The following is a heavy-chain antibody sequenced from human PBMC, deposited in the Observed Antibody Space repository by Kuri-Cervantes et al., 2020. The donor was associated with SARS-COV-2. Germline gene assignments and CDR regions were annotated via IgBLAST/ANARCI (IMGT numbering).Heavy chain of an antibody. CDR3: ARDLQRGTFDI. J-gene: IGHJ3*02. V-gene: IGHV1-69*06. Sequence: SVKVSCKASGGTFSSYAISWVRQAHGQGLEWMGGIIPIFGTANYAQKFQGRVTITADKSTSTAYMELSSLRSEDTAVYYCARDLQRGTFDIWGQGTMVTVSS. CDR2: IIPIFGTA. CDR1: GGTFSSYA. D-gene: IGHD1-14*01.